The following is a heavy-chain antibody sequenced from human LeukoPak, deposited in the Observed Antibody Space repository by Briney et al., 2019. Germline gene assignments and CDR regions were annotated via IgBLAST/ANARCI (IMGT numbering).Heavy chain of an antibody. J-gene: IGHJ4*02. Sequence: PSETLSLTCAVYGGSFSGYYWSWIRQPPGKGLEWIGEINHSGSTNYNPPLKSRVTISVDTSKNQFSLKLSSVTAADTAVYYCARNGLYCSGGSCYYYFDYWGQGTLVTVSS. CDR1: GGSFSGYY. V-gene: IGHV4-34*01. CDR3: ARNGLYCSGGSCYYYFDY. D-gene: IGHD2-15*01. CDR2: INHSGST.